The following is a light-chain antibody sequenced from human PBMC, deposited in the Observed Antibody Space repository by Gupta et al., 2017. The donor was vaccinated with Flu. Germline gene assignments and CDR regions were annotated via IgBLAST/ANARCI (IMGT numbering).Light chain of an antibody. V-gene: IGKV3-15*01. CDR1: QNVGSN. Sequence: PATLAVSPGERSTLSGRASQNVGSNLAWYQNKPGQAPRLLIDGAATRATGIPARLSGRGSGTEFTLTIISLQAEDFAVYYCQHYSNWPPITLDQGTRGRLN. CDR2: GAA. J-gene: IGKJ5*01. CDR3: QHYSNWPPIT.